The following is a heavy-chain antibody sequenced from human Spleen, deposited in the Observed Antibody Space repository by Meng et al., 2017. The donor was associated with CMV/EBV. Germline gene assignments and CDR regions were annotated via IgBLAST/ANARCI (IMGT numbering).Heavy chain of an antibody. D-gene: IGHD4-17*01. CDR3: ATATVIEDAFDV. Sequence: ESLKISCAASGFTFSSYSMSWVRQAPGKGLEWIGYVYHTGSSNYNPSLEGRVTISVDTSKNQFSLKLRSVTAADTAVYYCATATVIEDAFDVWGQGTMVTVSS. CDR2: VYHTGSS. CDR1: GFTFSSYS. V-gene: IGHV4-59*01. J-gene: IGHJ3*01.